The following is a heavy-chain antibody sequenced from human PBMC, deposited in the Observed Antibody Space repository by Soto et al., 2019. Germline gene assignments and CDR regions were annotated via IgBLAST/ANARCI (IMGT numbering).Heavy chain of an antibody. CDR2: ISAYNGNT. V-gene: IGHV1-18*01. Sequence: ASVKVSCKASGYTFTNYGISWVRQAPGQGLEWMGWISAYNGNTNYAQRLQGRVTMTTDTSTSTAYMELRSLRSDDTAVYYCAKAVAGPRESLFDYWGQGTLVTVSS. D-gene: IGHD6-19*01. J-gene: IGHJ4*02. CDR1: GYTFTNYG. CDR3: AKAVAGPRESLFDY.